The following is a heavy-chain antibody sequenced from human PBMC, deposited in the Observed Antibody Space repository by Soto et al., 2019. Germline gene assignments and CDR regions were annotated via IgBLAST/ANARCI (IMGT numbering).Heavy chain of an antibody. V-gene: IGHV4-31*03. CDR1: GGSISIGGYY. Sequence: PSETLSLTCTVSGGSISIGGYYWSCIRQHPGKGLEWIGYIYYSGSTYYNPSLKSRVTISVDTSKNQFSLKLSSVTAADTAVYYCARRARTYYYDSSGYYFDYWGQGTLVTVSS. D-gene: IGHD3-22*01. CDR3: ARRARTYYYDSSGYYFDY. CDR2: IYYSGST. J-gene: IGHJ4*02.